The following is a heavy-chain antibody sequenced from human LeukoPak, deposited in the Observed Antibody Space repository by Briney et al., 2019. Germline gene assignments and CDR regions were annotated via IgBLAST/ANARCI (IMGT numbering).Heavy chain of an antibody. V-gene: IGHV4-4*02. D-gene: IGHD2-2*02. CDR2: IYHSGST. Sequence: PSETLSLTCAVSGGSISSSNWWSWVRQPPGKGLEWIGEIYHSGSTNYNPSLKSRVTISVDKSKNQFSLKLSSVTAADTAVYYCARENRGYCSSTSCYRNAFDIWGQGTMVTVSS. CDR3: ARENRGYCSSTSCYRNAFDI. CDR1: GGSISSSNW. J-gene: IGHJ3*02.